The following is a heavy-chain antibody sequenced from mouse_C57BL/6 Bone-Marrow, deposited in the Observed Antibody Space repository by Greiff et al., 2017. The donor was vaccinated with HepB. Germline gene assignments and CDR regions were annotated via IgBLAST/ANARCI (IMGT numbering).Heavy chain of an antibody. CDR2: IDPETGGT. Sequence: VQLQQSGAELVRPGASVTLSCKASGYTFTDYEMHWVKQTPVHGLEWIGAIDPETGGTAYNQKFKGKAILTADKSSSTAYMELRSLTSEDSAVYYCTRDYYGSRHWYFDVWGTGTTVTVSS. CDR1: GYTFTDYE. D-gene: IGHD1-1*01. CDR3: TRDYYGSRHWYFDV. V-gene: IGHV1-15*01. J-gene: IGHJ1*03.